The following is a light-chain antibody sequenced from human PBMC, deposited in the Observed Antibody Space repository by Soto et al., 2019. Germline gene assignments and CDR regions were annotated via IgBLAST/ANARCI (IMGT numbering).Light chain of an antibody. CDR3: QQAHSFPLT. Sequence: DIQMNQSPSSVSASVGDRITITCRASQSINNWLAWYQEKPGKAPKLLIYAASSLPGGVPSRFSGSGSGTDFTLTISSLQPEDFATYFCQQAHSFPLTFGGGTKVEIK. J-gene: IGKJ4*01. CDR1: QSINNW. CDR2: AAS. V-gene: IGKV1-12*01.